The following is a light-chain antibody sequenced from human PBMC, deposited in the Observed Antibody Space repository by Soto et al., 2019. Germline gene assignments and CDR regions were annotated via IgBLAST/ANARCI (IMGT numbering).Light chain of an antibody. V-gene: IGKV1-5*01. J-gene: IGKJ1*01. Sequence: DIQMTQSPSTLSASVGDRVTITCRASRDVSRYLAWYQHKPGKVPKLLMFDASILVSGVPSRFSGSVSGTEFTLTISGLQPDDFATYYCQQYDSFSTFGQGTKGDIK. CDR2: DAS. CDR1: RDVSRY. CDR3: QQYDSFST.